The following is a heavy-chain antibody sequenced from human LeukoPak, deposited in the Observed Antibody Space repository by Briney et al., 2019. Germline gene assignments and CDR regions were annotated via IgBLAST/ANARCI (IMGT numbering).Heavy chain of an antibody. CDR3: ARVSGSSGWFALTYYGMDV. D-gene: IGHD6-19*01. CDR1: GFTFSSYG. Sequence: PGGSLRLSCAASGFTFSSYGMHWVRQAPGKGLEWVAVIWYDGSNKYYADSVKGRFTISRDNSKNTLYLQMNSLRAEDTAVYYCARVSGSSGWFALTYYGMDVWGQGTTVTVSS. V-gene: IGHV3-33*01. J-gene: IGHJ6*02. CDR2: IWYDGSNK.